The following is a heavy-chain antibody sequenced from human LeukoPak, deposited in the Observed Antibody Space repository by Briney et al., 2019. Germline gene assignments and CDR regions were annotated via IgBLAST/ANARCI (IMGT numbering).Heavy chain of an antibody. CDR3: TKGSASGNYRDY. D-gene: IGHD3-10*01. Sequence: ASVKVSCKASGYTFINFDINWVRQATGQGFEWMGWMNPNSGQTGYAQKFQGRVTMTRDTSINTAYMELSSLTSEDTAVYYCTKGSASGNYRDYWGQGTLVTVSS. J-gene: IGHJ4*02. V-gene: IGHV1-8*01. CDR1: GYTFINFD. CDR2: MNPNSGQT.